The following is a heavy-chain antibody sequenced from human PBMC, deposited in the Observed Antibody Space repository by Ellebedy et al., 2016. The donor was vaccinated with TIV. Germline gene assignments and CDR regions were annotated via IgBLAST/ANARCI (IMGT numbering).Heavy chain of an antibody. V-gene: IGHV3-48*01. CDR2: ISGTSITK. CDR3: VRDAAYFDL. Sequence: PGGSLRLSCAVSGFSFSDYPMNWVRQAPGKGLEWVSYISGTSITKYYADSVKGRFTISRDNAKTSLYLQMDSLRAEDTAVYYCVRDAAYFDLWGRGTLVTVSS. CDR1: GFSFSDYP. J-gene: IGHJ2*01.